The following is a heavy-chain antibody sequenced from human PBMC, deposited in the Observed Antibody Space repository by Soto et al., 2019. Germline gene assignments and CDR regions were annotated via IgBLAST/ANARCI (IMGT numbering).Heavy chain of an antibody. Sequence: QVQLVQSGAEVKKPGSSVKVSCKPSGGSFSTYSFTWVRQAPGQGLEWMGRIVPILDMPNYAQKLQGRVTISADKSTSTVYMELSSLRSEDTAVYYCTRGGNRAGHPPDYWGQGTLVTVSS. CDR3: TRGGNRAGHPPDY. V-gene: IGHV1-69*02. CDR2: IVPILDMP. J-gene: IGHJ4*02. D-gene: IGHD3-16*01. CDR1: GGSFSTYS.